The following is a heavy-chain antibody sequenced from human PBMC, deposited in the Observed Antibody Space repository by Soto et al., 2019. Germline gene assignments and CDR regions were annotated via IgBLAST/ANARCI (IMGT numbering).Heavy chain of an antibody. CDR3: ARVGSSGWYGGLDV. J-gene: IGHJ6*02. CDR2: INPNSGVT. D-gene: IGHD6-19*01. V-gene: IGHV1-2*04. CDR1: GYTFTAYY. Sequence: ASVKVSCKASGYTFTAYYMFWVRQAPGQGLEWMGWINPNSGVTNYAQKFQGWATMTRDTSISTAYMELSRLKFDDTAVYYCARVGSSGWYGGLDVWG.